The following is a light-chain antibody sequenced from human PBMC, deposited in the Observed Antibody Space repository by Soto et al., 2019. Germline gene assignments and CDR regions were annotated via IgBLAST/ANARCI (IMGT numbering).Light chain of an antibody. V-gene: IGKV1-9*01. J-gene: IGKJ5*01. CDR3: QQLNSYPRF. Sequence: DIQLTQSPSFLSASVGDRVTITCRASQGISSYLAWYQQKPGKAPKLLIYAASTLQSGVPSRFSGSGSGTEFTLTISSLQPEDFATYYCQQLNSYPRFFGQGTRLEIK. CDR2: AAS. CDR1: QGISSY.